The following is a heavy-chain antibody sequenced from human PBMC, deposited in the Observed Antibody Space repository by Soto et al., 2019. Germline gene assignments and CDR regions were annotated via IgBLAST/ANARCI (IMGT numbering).Heavy chain of an antibody. Sequence: PGESLKISCAASGFTFSRYYMNWVRQAPGKGLEWVSSISTTSTYTHYADSLKGRFTISRDNAKKLLYLQMDSLRAEDTAVYYCARDDGLSSTNVKAFDIWGQGTKVTVSS. V-gene: IGHV3-21*01. D-gene: IGHD2-2*01. CDR1: GFTFSRYY. CDR2: ISTTSTYT. CDR3: ARDDGLSSTNVKAFDI. J-gene: IGHJ3*02.